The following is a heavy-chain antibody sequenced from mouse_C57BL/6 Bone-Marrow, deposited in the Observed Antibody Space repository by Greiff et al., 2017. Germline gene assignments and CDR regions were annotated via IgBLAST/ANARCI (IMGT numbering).Heavy chain of an antibody. D-gene: IGHD4-1*01. V-gene: IGHV1-82*01. J-gene: IGHJ4*01. CDR1: GYAFSSSW. CDR2: IYPGDGDT. Sequence: QVQLQQSGPELVKPGASVKISCKASGYAFSSSWMNWVKQRPGKGLEWIGRIYPGDGDTNYNGKFKGKATLTADKSSSTDYMQLSSLTSEDSAVYFCARTGSMDYWGQGTSVTVSS. CDR3: ARTGSMDY.